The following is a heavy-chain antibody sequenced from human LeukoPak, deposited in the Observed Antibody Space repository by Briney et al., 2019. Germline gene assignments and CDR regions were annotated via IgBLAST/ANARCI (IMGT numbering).Heavy chain of an antibody. Sequence: GGSLRLSCAASGFTFDDYAMHWVRQAPGKGLEWVSGISWNSGSIGYADSVKGRFTISRDNAKNSLYLQMNSLRAEDTALYYCAKDMSPYYYDSSGYFFTGIGYWGQGTLVTVSP. D-gene: IGHD3-22*01. CDR1: GFTFDDYA. CDR3: AKDMSPYYYDSSGYFFTGIGY. CDR2: ISWNSGSI. V-gene: IGHV3-9*01. J-gene: IGHJ4*02.